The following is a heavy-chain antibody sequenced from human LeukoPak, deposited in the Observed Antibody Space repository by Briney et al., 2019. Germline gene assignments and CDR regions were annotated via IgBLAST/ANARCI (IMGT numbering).Heavy chain of an antibody. Sequence: SGTLSLTCAVSGGSINSNNWWSWVRQPPGKGLEWIGEIYHSGSTNYNPSLKSRVTISVDKSKNQFSLKLSSVTAADTAVYYCAREGITMVRGVIRKGGYLDYWGQGTLVTVSS. CDR1: GGSINSNNW. CDR2: IYHSGST. CDR3: AREGITMVRGVIRKGGYLDY. J-gene: IGHJ4*02. V-gene: IGHV4-4*02. D-gene: IGHD3-10*01.